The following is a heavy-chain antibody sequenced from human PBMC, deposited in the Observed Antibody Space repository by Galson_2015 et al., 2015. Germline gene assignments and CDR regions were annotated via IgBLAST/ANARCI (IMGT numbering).Heavy chain of an antibody. J-gene: IGHJ5*02. CDR2: IKQDGSEK. CDR3: VRDWYCRGTTCFYSDH. CDR1: GFTFSTYW. Sequence: SLRLSCAASGFTFSTYWMSWIRQTPGKGLERVANIKQDGSEKYYVDSVKGRFTISRDNAKNSLDLQMNSLSVEDTAIYYCVRDWYCRGTTCFYSDHWGQGALDTLAA. V-gene: IGHV3-7*03. D-gene: IGHD2-2*01.